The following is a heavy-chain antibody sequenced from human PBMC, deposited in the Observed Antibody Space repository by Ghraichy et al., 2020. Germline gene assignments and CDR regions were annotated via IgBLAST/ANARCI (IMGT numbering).Heavy chain of an antibody. Sequence: GGSLRLSCAASGFTFSTYGMHWVRQTPGKGLEWVAIIWYGGTDKYYTDSVKGRFIISRDNSKNTLYLQMNSLSAEDTAIYYCARGPGSSVYASVFDIWGQGTVVTVSS. CDR2: IWYGGTDK. V-gene: IGHV3-33*01. D-gene: IGHD5/OR15-5a*01. J-gene: IGHJ3*02. CDR1: GFTFSTYG. CDR3: ARGPGSSVYASVFDI.